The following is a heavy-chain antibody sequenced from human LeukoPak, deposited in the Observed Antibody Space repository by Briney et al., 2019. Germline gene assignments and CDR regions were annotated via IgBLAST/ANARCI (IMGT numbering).Heavy chain of an antibody. D-gene: IGHD3-16*01. CDR3: ARDRQVITHYFYSFIDV. CDR1: GYSLNNNY. V-gene: IGHV1-46*02. J-gene: IGHJ6*03. CDR2: INPTGDRT. Sequence: ASLNVSFTASGYSLNNNYIHWVRQAPGQGLEWVGVINPTGDRTSYAQKFQGRVTMTSDTSRSTVYMQLSSLRSEDTAVYYCARDRQVITHYFYSFIDVWGEGTTVTVSS.